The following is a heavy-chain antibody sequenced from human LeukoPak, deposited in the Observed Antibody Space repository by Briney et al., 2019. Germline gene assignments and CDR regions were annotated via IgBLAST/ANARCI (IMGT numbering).Heavy chain of an antibody. Sequence: GGSLRLSCAASGFTFSSYSMSWVRQAPGKGLEWVSSISSSSSYIYYADSVKGRFTISRDNANNSLYLQMNSLRAEDTVVYYCARDRRGAYGSSPPGGYWGQGTLVTVSS. CDR3: ARDRRGAYGSSPPGGY. V-gene: IGHV3-21*01. CDR2: ISSSSSYI. CDR1: GFTFSSYS. J-gene: IGHJ4*02. D-gene: IGHD6-13*01.